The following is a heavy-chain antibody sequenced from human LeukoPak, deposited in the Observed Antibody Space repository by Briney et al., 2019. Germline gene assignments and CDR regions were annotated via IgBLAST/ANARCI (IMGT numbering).Heavy chain of an antibody. CDR2: INPSGGST. V-gene: IGHV1-46*01. CDR3: AIYYDSSGYYYAHDAFDI. D-gene: IGHD3-22*01. CDR1: GYTFTSYY. Sequence: GASVKVSCKASGYTFTSYYMHWVRQAPGQGLEWMGIINPSGGSTSYAQKFQGRVTMTRDTSTSAVYMELSSLRSEDTAVYYCAIYYDSSGYYYAHDAFDIWGQGTMVTVSS. J-gene: IGHJ3*02.